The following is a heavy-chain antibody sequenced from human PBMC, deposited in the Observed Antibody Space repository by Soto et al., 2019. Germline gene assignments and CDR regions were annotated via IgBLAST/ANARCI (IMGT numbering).Heavy chain of an antibody. V-gene: IGHV3-23*01. D-gene: IGHD3-16*01. CDR1: RFDFSSYE. J-gene: IGHJ5*02. Sequence: GGSLRLSCVTSRFDFSSYEMSWVRQAAGKGLEWVSRVSLTGDRTNYAGSVKGRFTVSRDNFKNALYLQMSGLRAEDTALYYCARDMYTNYVNYFDLWGQGTLVTVSS. CDR3: ARDMYTNYVNYFDL. CDR2: VSLTGDRT.